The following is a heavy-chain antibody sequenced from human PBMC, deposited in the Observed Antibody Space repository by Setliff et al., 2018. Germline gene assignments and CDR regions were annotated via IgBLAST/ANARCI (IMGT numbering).Heavy chain of an antibody. CDR2: INPNSGGT. Sequence: GASVKVSCKASGYTFTGYYMHWVRQAPGQGLEWMGWINPNSGGTNYAQKFQGWVTMTRDTSISTAYMELSRLRSDDTAVYYCARSGWLREDYFDYWGQGTLVTVSS. CDR3: ARSGWLREDYFDY. V-gene: IGHV1-2*04. J-gene: IGHJ4*02. CDR1: GYTFTGYY. D-gene: IGHD5-12*01.